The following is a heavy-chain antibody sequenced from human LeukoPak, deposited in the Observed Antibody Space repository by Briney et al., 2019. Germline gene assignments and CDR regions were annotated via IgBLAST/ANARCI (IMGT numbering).Heavy chain of an antibody. CDR3: ARGWDRDCTSTSCYIAYN. Sequence: GGSRRLSCAASGFIFSNYVMHWVRQPPGKGLEWVAVISYDGSNKYYADSVKGRFTISRDNSKNTLYLQMNSLRAEDTAVYYCARGWDRDCTSTSCYIAYNWGQGTLVSVSS. CDR1: GFIFSNYV. CDR2: ISYDGSNK. V-gene: IGHV3-30-3*01. D-gene: IGHD2-2*02. J-gene: IGHJ4*02.